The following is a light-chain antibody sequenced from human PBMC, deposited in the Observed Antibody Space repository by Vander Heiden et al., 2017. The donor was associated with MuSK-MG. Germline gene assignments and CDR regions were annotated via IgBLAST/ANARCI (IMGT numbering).Light chain of an antibody. Sequence: DIQMTQSPSSLSASVRDRVTITCRASQSISSYLNWYQQKPGKAPKLLIYAASSLQSGVPSRFSGSGSGTDFTLTISSLQPEDFATYYCQQSYSTSVTFGPGTKVDIK. CDR1: QSISSY. CDR2: AAS. J-gene: IGKJ3*01. CDR3: QQSYSTSVT. V-gene: IGKV1-39*01.